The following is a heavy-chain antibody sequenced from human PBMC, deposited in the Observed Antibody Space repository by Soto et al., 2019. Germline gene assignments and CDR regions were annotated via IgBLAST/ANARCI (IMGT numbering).Heavy chain of an antibody. V-gene: IGHV1-69*01. CDR1: GGTFSSYA. CDR3: AREKLTGDGGYYYYGMDV. CDR2: IIPIFGTA. J-gene: IGHJ6*02. D-gene: IGHD7-27*01. Sequence: QVQLVQSGAEVKKPGSSVKVSCKASGGTFSSYAISWVRQAPGQGLEWMGGIIPIFGTANYAQKFQGRVTITADESTSTAYMELSSLRSEDTAVYYCAREKLTGDGGYYYYGMDVWGQGTTVIVSS.